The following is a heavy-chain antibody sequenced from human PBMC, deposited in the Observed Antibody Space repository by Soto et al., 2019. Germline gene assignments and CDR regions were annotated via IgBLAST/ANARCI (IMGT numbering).Heavy chain of an antibody. CDR1: GYIFTSQG. V-gene: IGHV1-18*01. CDR2: ISTYNGNP. D-gene: IGHD1-7*01. Sequence: QIQLVQSGAEVKKPGASVKVSCKASGYIFTSQGISWVRQAPGQGLEWMGWISTYNGNPNYAQKLQGRVTMTTNTSTTTAFLELRSLASADTAVYYCARGRTRALEYWGQGTPVIVSS. J-gene: IGHJ4*02. CDR3: ARGRTRALEY.